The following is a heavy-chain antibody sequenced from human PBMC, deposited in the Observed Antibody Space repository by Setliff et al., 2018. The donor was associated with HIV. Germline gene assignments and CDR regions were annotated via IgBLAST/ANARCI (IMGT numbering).Heavy chain of an antibody. D-gene: IGHD1-26*01. CDR2: ISGSGGST. Sequence: PGGSLRLSCAASEFTFRTHAMSWVRQAPGKGLEWVSGISGSGGSTYYADSVKGRFTISRDNSKNTLFLRMNSLRADDTAVYYCAKDLKWSGNYWGGFDCWGQGTLVTVSS. J-gene: IGHJ4*02. CDR1: EFTFRTHA. V-gene: IGHV3-23*01. CDR3: AKDLKWSGNYWGGFDC.